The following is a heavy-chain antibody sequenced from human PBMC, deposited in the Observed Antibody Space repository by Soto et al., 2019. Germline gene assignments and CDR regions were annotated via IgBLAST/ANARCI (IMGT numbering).Heavy chain of an antibody. CDR2: IYYSGST. J-gene: IGHJ4*02. D-gene: IGHD1-26*01. CDR1: GGSISSYY. V-gene: IGHV4-59*01. CDR3: ARATSGSYFGY. Sequence: PSETLSLTCTVSGGSISSYYWSWIRQPPGKGLEWIGYIYYSGSTNYNPSLKSRVTISVDTSKYQFSLKLSSVTAADTAVYYCARATSGSYFGYWGQGTLVTVSS.